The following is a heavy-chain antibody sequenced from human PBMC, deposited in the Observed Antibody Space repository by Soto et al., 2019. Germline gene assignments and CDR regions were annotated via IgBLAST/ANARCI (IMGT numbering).Heavy chain of an antibody. CDR2: ISAYNGNT. D-gene: IGHD1-7*01. V-gene: IGHV1-18*01. CDR3: ARDSPSKKLELDTWFDP. J-gene: IGHJ5*02. CDR1: GETKESSG. Sequence: GASVELCWKECGETKESSGRRWVRQEKRQGLEWMGWISAYNGNTNYAQKLQGRVTMTTDTSTSTAYMELRSLRSDDTAVYYCARDSPSKKLELDTWFDPWGQGTLVTVSS.